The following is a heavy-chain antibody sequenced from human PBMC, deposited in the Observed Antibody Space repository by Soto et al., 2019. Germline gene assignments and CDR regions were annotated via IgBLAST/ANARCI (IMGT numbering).Heavy chain of an antibody. CDR2: IRGSGGST. J-gene: IGHJ4*02. Sequence: EVQLLESGGGLVQPGGSLRLSCAASGFTFSSYAMSWVRQAPGKGLEWVSAIRGSGGSTYYADSVKGRFTISRDNSKNTLYLQMNSLRAEDTAVYYCAKDMGVLLWFGSPPISYFDYWGQGTLVTVSS. CDR1: GFTFSSYA. V-gene: IGHV3-23*01. CDR3: AKDMGVLLWFGSPPISYFDY. D-gene: IGHD3-10*01.